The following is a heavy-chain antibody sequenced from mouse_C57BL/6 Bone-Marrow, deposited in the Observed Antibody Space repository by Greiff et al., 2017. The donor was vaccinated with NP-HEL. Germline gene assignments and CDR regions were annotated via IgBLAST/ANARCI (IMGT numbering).Heavy chain of an antibody. Sequence: VQLQQPGAELVKPGASVKLSCTASGYTFTSYCMHWVKQRPGQSLEWIGMIHPNSGSTNYTEKFKGKATLTVDNSSNTAYMQLSSLTSEDSAVYYYARRGLAYWGQGTLVTVSA. CDR2: IHPNSGST. CDR3: ARRGLAY. J-gene: IGHJ3*01. V-gene: IGHV1-64*01. CDR1: GYTFTSYC.